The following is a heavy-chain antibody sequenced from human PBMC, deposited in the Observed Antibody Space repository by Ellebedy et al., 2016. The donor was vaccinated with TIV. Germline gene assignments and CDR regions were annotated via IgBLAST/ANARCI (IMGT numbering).Heavy chain of an antibody. CDR3: ASYSNYNWFDP. D-gene: IGHD4-11*01. Sequence: GESLKISCTASGFTFSLSWMHWIRQAPGKGLVWVSRINGDGSTTSYADSVKGRFTISRDNAKNTLYLQMNSPRAEDTAVYYCASYSNYNWFDPWGQGTLVTVSS. V-gene: IGHV3-74*01. J-gene: IGHJ5*02. CDR1: GFTFSLSW. CDR2: INGDGSTT.